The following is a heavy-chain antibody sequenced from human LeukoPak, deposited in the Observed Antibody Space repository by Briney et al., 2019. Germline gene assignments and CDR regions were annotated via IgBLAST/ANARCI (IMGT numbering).Heavy chain of an antibody. CDR2: IIPIFGTA. D-gene: IGHD3-22*01. Sequence: ASVKVSCKASGGTFSSYAISWVRQAPGQGLEWMGGIIPIFGTANYAQRFQGRVTITADESTSTAYMELSSLRSEDTDVYYCARARTDDSSGYYYVLALDYWGQGTLVTVSS. CDR1: GGTFSSYA. CDR3: ARARTDDSSGYYYVLALDY. V-gene: IGHV1-69*13. J-gene: IGHJ4*02.